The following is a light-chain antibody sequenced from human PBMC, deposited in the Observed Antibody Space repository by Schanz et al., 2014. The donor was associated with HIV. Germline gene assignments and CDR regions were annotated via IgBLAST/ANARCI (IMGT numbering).Light chain of an antibody. CDR3: SSYTTSITLA. Sequence: QSVLTQPASMSGSPGQSFTISCTGTSGDIGPYDYVSWYQQHPGKAPKLIISDVSNRPSGVSNRFSGSKSGNTASLTISGLQAEDEADYYCSSYTTSITLAFGTGTKLTVL. J-gene: IGLJ1*01. CDR2: DVS. V-gene: IGLV2-14*03. CDR1: SGDIGPYDY.